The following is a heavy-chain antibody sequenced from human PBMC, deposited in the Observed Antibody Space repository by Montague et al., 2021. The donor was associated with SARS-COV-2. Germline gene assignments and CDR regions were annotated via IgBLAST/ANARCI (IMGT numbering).Heavy chain of an antibody. CDR1: GFTFSSYA. J-gene: IGHJ6*02. Sequence: SLRLSCAASGFTFSSYAMHWVRQAPGKGLEWVAVISYDGSNKNYADSVKGRFTISRDNSKNTLYLQMNSLRAEDTAVYYCARELADYGMDVWGQGTTVTVSS. CDR2: ISYDGSNK. V-gene: IGHV3-30-3*01. CDR3: ARELADYGMDV.